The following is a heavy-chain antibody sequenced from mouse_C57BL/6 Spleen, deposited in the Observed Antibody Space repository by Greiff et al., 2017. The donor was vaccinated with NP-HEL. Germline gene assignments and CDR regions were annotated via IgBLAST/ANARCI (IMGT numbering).Heavy chain of an antibody. D-gene: IGHD1-1*01. CDR3: ARGAVGYAMDY. CDR2: IYPGDGDT. Sequence: LKESGASVKISCKASGYAFSSYWMNWVKQRPGKGLEWIGQIYPGDGDTNYNGKFKGKATLTADKSSSTAYMQLSSLTSEDSAVYFCARGAVGYAMDYWGQGTSVTVSS. J-gene: IGHJ4*01. V-gene: IGHV1-80*01. CDR1: GYAFSSYW.